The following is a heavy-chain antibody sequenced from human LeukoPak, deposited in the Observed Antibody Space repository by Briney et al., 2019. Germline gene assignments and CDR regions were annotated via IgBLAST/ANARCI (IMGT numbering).Heavy chain of an antibody. J-gene: IGHJ4*02. CDR3: ARGSVGATDS. V-gene: IGHV3-7*01. D-gene: IGHD1-26*01. CDR2: IKEDGSAK. Sequence: PGGSLRLSCAASGFTFSSYWMNWVRQAPGKGLEWVANIKEDGSAKYYVDSVKGRFIISRDNAKNSLYLQMNSLRAEDTAVYYCARGSVGATDSWGQGTLVTVSS. CDR1: GFTFSSYW.